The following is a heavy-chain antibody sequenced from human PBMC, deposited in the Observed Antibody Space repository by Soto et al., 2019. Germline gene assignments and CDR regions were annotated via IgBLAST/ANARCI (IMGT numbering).Heavy chain of an antibody. J-gene: IGHJ3*02. D-gene: IGHD3-22*01. V-gene: IGHV1-18*01. Sequence: GASVKVSCKASGGTFSSYAISWVRQAPGQGLEWMGRVTPYKADTNSAQNLQGRVTMATDTSTNTAYMELSSLRSEDTAVYYCATAYRNYYDSSGYYYVYAFDIWGQGTMVTVSS. CDR3: ATAYRNYYDSSGYYYVYAFDI. CDR2: VTPYKADT. CDR1: GGTFSSYA.